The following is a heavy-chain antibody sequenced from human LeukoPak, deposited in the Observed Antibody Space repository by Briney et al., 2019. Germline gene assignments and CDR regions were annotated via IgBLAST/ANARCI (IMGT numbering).Heavy chain of an antibody. CDR3: ARVLYDSSGYYLLPFDY. CDR1: GGSISSYY. J-gene: IGHJ4*02. D-gene: IGHD3-22*01. Sequence: PSETLSLTCTVSGGSISSYYWSWIRQRPGKGLEWIGYIYYSGSTNYNPSLKSRVTISVDTSKNQFSLKLSSVTAADTAVYYCARVLYDSSGYYLLPFDYWGQGTLVTVSS. CDR2: IYYSGST. V-gene: IGHV4-59*01.